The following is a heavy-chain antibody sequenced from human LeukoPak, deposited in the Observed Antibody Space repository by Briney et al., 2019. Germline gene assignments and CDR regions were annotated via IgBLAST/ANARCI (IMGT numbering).Heavy chain of an antibody. CDR2: ISSSSSYI. V-gene: IGHV3-21*01. CDR3: ARDSERSIVGAGRGLDY. J-gene: IGHJ4*02. Sequence: GGSLRLSCAASGFTFSSYSMNWVRQAPGKGLEWVSSISSSSSYIYYADSVKGRFTISRDNAKNSLYLQMNSLRAEDTAVYYCARDSERSIVGAGRGLDYWGQGTLVTVSS. CDR1: GFTFSSYS. D-gene: IGHD1-26*01.